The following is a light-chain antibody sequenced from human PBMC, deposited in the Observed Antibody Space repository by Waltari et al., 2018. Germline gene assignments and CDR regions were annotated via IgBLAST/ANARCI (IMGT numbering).Light chain of an antibody. CDR2: EVS. V-gene: IGLV2-14*01. Sequence: QSALTQPASVSGSLGRSITISCTGTSSDVGGYNFVSWYQQDPGKAPKLMIYEVSNRPSGVSNRFSGSKSGNTASLTISGLQAEDEADYYCSSHTTSSIWVFGGGTKVTVL. CDR1: SSDVGGYNF. J-gene: IGLJ3*02. CDR3: SSHTTSSIWV.